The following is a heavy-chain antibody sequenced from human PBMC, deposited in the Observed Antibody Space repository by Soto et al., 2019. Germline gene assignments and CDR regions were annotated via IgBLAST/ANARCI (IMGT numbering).Heavy chain of an antibody. V-gene: IGHV4-59*08. CDR2: IYYSGST. CDR3: ARQDYGDYSYYMDV. J-gene: IGHJ6*03. D-gene: IGHD4-17*01. CDR1: GGSISSYY. Sequence: SETLSLTCTVSGGSISSYYWSWIRQPPGKGLEWIGYIYYSGSTNYNPSLKSRVTISVDTSKNQFSLKLSSVTAADTAVYYCARQDYGDYSYYMDVWGKGTTVTVSS.